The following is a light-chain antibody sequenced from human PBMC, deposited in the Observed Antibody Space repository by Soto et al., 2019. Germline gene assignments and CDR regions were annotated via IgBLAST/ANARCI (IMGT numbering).Light chain of an antibody. CDR3: QQSYSTLFS. Sequence: DLQMTQSPSSLSASVGDRVTITCRASQTISNYLSWYQQKPGQAPNLLIYTASTLQSGVTSTFSGSGSGTDFALTISSLHPEDFATYYCQQSYSTLFSFGPGTKVDVK. CDR1: QTISNY. J-gene: IGKJ3*01. CDR2: TAS. V-gene: IGKV1-39*01.